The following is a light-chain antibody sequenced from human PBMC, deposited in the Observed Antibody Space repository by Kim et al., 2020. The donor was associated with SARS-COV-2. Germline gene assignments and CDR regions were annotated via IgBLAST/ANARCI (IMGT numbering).Light chain of an antibody. V-gene: IGLV1-40*01. CDR1: SSNIGAGYD. J-gene: IGLJ1*01. Sequence: QSVLTQPPSVSGAPGQRVTISCTGSSSNIGAGYDVHWYQQLPGTAPKLLIYGNSNRPSGFPDRFSGSKSGTSASLAITGLQAEDEADYYCQSYDSSLSVSYVFGTGTKVTVL. CDR2: GNS. CDR3: QSYDSSLSVSYV.